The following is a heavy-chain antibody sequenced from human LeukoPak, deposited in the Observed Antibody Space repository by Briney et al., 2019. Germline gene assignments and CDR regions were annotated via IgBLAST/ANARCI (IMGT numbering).Heavy chain of an antibody. J-gene: IGHJ6*02. CDR1: GFTFSSYA. V-gene: IGHV3-23*01. CDR2: ISGSGGST. CDR3: AKDGGKKGYSYGYLDV. Sequence: PGGSLRLSCAASGFTFSSYAVSRVRQAPGKGLEWASAISGSGGSTYYADSVKGRFTISRDNSKNTLYLQMNSLRAEDTAVYYCAKDGGKKGYSYGYLDVWGQGTTVTVSS. D-gene: IGHD5-18*01.